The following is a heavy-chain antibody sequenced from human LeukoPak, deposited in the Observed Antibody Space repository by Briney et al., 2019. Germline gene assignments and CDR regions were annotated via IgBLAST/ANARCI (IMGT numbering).Heavy chain of an antibody. CDR1: GFTFSSYS. CDR2: ISSSSSCI. J-gene: IGHJ4*02. Sequence: GGSLRLSCAASGFTFSSYSMNWVRQAPGKGLEWVSSISSSSSCIYYADSVKGRFTISRDNAKNSLYLQMNSLRAEDTAVYYCASDYYGSGSYYYWGQGTLVTVSS. D-gene: IGHD3-10*01. V-gene: IGHV3-21*01. CDR3: ASDYYGSGSYYY.